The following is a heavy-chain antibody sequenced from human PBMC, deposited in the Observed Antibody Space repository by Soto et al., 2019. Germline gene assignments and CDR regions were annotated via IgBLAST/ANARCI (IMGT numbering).Heavy chain of an antibody. D-gene: IGHD1-26*01. V-gene: IGHV4-34*01. CDR3: ARGRYRLDP. CDR1: GGSFSGYY. Sequence: TLSLTCAVYGGSFSGYYWSWIRQPPGKGLEWIGEINHSGSTNYNPSLKSRVTISVDTSKNQFSLKLSSVTAADTAVYYCARGRYRLDPWGQGTLVTVSS. J-gene: IGHJ5*02. CDR2: INHSGST.